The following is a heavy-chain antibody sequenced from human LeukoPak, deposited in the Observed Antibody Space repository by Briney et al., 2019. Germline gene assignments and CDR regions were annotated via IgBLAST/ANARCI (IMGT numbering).Heavy chain of an antibody. D-gene: IGHD1-1*01. V-gene: IGHV1-69*13. CDR2: IIPIFGTA. J-gene: IGHJ4*02. Sequence: ASVKVSCKASGYTFTGYYMHWVRQAPGQGLEWMGGIIPIFGTANYAQRFQGRVTITADESTSTAYMELSSLRSEDTAVYYCALNDSGDYWGQGTLVTVSS. CDR1: GYTFTGYY. CDR3: ALNDSGDY.